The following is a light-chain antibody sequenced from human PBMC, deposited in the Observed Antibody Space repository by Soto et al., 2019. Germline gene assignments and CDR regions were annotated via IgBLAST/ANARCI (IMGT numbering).Light chain of an antibody. CDR1: QDISNY. Sequence: DIQMTQSPSSLSASVGDRVTITCQASQDISNYLNWYQQKPGKAPKLLICDASNLESGVPSRFSGSGSGTDFIFTISSLQPEDIATYFCQQYDNLPGYTFGQGTKLEIK. CDR3: QQYDNLPGYT. J-gene: IGKJ2*01. V-gene: IGKV1-33*01. CDR2: DAS.